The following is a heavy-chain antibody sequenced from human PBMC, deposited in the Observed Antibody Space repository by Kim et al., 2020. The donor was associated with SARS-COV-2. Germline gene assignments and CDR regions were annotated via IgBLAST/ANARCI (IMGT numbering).Heavy chain of an antibody. Sequence: GGSLRLSCAASGFTFSSYSMNWVRQAPGKGLEWVSSISSSSSYIYYADSVKGRFTISRDNAKNSLYLQMNSLRAEDTAVYYCARSPGYFGPMYYFDYWGQGTLVTVSS. V-gene: IGHV3-21*01. CDR2: ISSSSSYI. D-gene: IGHD3-9*01. J-gene: IGHJ4*02. CDR3: ARSPGYFGPMYYFDY. CDR1: GFTFSSYS.